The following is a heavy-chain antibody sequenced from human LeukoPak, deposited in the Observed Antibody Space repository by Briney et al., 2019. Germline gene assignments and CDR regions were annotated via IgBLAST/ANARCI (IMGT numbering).Heavy chain of an antibody. CDR3: ARHCSDSNCYRLDAFDI. Sequence: SETLSLTCTVSGGSISTTTYYWDWIRQPPGKGLEYVGSIYYSGSTYYPRSLKSRFTISIDTAKNQFSLKLISVTAADTGVYFCARHCSDSNCYRLDAFDIWGQGTLVTVSS. V-gene: IGHV4-39*01. CDR2: IYYSGST. J-gene: IGHJ3*02. CDR1: GGSISTTTYY. D-gene: IGHD2-15*01.